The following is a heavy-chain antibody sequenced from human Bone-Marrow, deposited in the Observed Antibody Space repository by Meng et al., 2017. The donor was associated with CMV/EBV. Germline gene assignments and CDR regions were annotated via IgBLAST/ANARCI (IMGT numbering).Heavy chain of an antibody. V-gene: IGHV4-34*11. CDR3: ARIAAAGTRGGMDV. CDR2: IYYSGIT. J-gene: IGHJ6*02. Sequence: SETLSLTCAVYGGSFSGYYWSWIRQPPGRGLEWIASIYYSGITYHKPSLKSRVAISVDTSKNQFSLNLSSVTAADTAVYYCARIAAAGTRGGMDVWGQGTTVTVSS. CDR1: GGSFSGYY. D-gene: IGHD6-13*01.